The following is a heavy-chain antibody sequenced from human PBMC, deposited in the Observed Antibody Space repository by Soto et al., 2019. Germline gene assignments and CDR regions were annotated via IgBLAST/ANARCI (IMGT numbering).Heavy chain of an antibody. D-gene: IGHD3-3*01. Sequence: QVQLVESGGGVVQPGTSLRLSCAASGLTFSSYGMHWVRQASGKGLEWVAVIWYDGSNKYYADSVKGRFTISRDNSKNTLYLQSNSLRAEYTAVYYCARAGVVLDWLLGTENYFDYWGQGTLVTVSS. CDR1: GLTFSSYG. CDR3: ARAGVVLDWLLGTENYFDY. V-gene: IGHV3-33*01. CDR2: IWYDGSNK. J-gene: IGHJ4*02.